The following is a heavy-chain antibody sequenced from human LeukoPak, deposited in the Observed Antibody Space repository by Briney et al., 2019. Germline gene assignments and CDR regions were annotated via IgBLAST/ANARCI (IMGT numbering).Heavy chain of an antibody. CDR3: ARDRGFFDY. V-gene: IGHV3-48*03. CDR1: GFTFSSYE. J-gene: IGHJ4*02. D-gene: IGHD2-15*01. CDR2: ISSSSSTI. Sequence: GGSLRLSCAASGFTFSSYEMNWVRQAPGKGLEWVSYISSSSSTIYYADSVKGRFTISRDNAKNSLYLQMNSLRAEDTAVYYCARDRGFFDYWGQGTLVTVSS.